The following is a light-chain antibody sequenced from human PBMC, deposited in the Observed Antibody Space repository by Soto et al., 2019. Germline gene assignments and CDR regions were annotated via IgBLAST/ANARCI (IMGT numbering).Light chain of an antibody. CDR1: QSVSTRY. CDR3: QQYDSSPPMYT. J-gene: IGKJ2*01. V-gene: IGKV3-20*01. CDR2: AVS. Sequence: EIVLTQSPGTLSLSPGERATLSYRASQSVSTRYLAWYQQKPGQAPRLLIYAVSRRATGVPDRFSGSGSGTDFTLNISRLEPEDVAVYYCQQYDSSPPMYTFGQGTKLEIK.